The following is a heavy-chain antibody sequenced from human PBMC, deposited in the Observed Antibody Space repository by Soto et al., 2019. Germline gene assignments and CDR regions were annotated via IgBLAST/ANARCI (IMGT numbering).Heavy chain of an antibody. CDR3: AKRSSSFTFDY. D-gene: IGHD6-6*01. J-gene: IGHJ4*02. V-gene: IGHV3-23*01. CDR1: GFTFSSYA. Sequence: EVQLLESGGGLVQPGESLRLSCAASGFTFSSYAMSWVRQAPGKGLEWVSVISGSDDSTYYADSVKGRFTISRDNSNNRLYLQMNSLRAEDTAVYYCAKRSSSFTFDYWGQGTLVAVSS. CDR2: ISGSDDST.